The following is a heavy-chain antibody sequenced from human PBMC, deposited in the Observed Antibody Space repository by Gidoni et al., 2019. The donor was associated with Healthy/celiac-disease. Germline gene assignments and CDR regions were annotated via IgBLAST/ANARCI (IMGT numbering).Heavy chain of an antibody. V-gene: IGHV3-30-3*01. CDR2: RSYDGSNK. Sequence: QVQLVESGGGVVQPGRSLRLSCAASGFTFSSYAMHWVRQAPGKGLEWVAVRSYDGSNKYYADSVKGRFTISRDNSKNTLYLQMNSLRAEDTAVYYCASQDADYGDWTFDYWGQGTLVTVSS. D-gene: IGHD4-17*01. J-gene: IGHJ4*02. CDR3: ASQDADYGDWTFDY. CDR1: GFTFSSYA.